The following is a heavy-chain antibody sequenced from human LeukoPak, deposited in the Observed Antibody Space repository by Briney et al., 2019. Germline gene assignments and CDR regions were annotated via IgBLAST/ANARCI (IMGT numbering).Heavy chain of an antibody. CDR2: IYYSGST. CDR3: AACIAVAGIVV. V-gene: IGHV4-59*01. J-gene: IGHJ4*02. Sequence: PSETLSLTCTVSGGSISSYYWSWIRQPPGKGLEWIGYIYYSGSTNYNPSLKSRVTISVDTSKNQFSLKLSSATAADTAVYYCAACIAVAGIVVWGQGTLVTVSS. D-gene: IGHD6-19*01. CDR1: GGSISSYY.